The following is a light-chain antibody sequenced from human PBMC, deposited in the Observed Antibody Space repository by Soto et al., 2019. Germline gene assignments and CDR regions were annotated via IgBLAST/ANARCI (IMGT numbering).Light chain of an antibody. V-gene: IGKV3-15*01. CDR2: GAS. Sequence: EIVMTQSPATLSVSPGERATLSCSASQSVSSNLAWYQPKPGQAPRLLIYGASTRATGIPARFSGSGSGTEFTLTISSLQSEDFAVYYCQQYSNWPYTFGQGTNLEIK. J-gene: IGKJ2*01. CDR1: QSVSSN. CDR3: QQYSNWPYT.